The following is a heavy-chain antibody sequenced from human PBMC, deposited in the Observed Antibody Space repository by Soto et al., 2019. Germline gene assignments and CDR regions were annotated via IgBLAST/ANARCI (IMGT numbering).Heavy chain of an antibody. CDR3: ARENRDYDFWSGYFYYYYYGMDV. CDR2: ISYDGSNK. D-gene: IGHD3-3*01. CDR1: GFTFSSYA. V-gene: IGHV3-30-3*01. J-gene: IGHJ6*02. Sequence: GGSLRLSCAASGFTFSSYAMHWVRQAPGKGLEWVAVISYDGSNKYYADSVKGRFTISRDNSKNTLYLQMNSLRAEDTAVYYCARENRDYDFWSGYFYYYYYGMDVWGQGTTVTVSS.